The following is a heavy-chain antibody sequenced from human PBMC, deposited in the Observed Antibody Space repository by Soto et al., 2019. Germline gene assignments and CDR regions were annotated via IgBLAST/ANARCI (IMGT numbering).Heavy chain of an antibody. J-gene: IGHJ5*02. CDR1: GGTFNSYD. CDR2: IIPIVETP. Sequence: SVKVSCKASGGTFNSYDINWVRQAPGQGLEWMGGIIPIVETPKYAQKFQGRVTITAGESTNTVYMELSSLRSEDTAMYYCARLSRPNYYDTSGFFKDNWFDPWGQGTLVTVSS. D-gene: IGHD3-22*01. CDR3: ARLSRPNYYDTSGFFKDNWFDP. V-gene: IGHV1-69*13.